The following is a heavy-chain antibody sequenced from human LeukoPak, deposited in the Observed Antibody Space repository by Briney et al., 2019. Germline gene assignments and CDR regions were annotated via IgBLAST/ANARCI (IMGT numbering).Heavy chain of an antibody. CDR1: GYTFTTYY. CDR3: ARDLGPMVRGVVPDYYGLDV. V-gene: IGHV1-46*01. D-gene: IGHD3-10*01. CDR2: INPSGGTT. Sequence: ASVKVSCKSSGYTFTTYYIHWVRQAPGQGLEWMGIINPSGGTTTYAPKFQGRVTMTRDTSTTTVYMELSSLRSEDTAVYYCARDLGPMVRGVVPDYYGLDVWGQGTTVTVSS. J-gene: IGHJ6*02.